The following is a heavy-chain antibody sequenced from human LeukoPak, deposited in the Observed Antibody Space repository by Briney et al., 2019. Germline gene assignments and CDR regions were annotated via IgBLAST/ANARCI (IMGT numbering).Heavy chain of an antibody. Sequence: SETLSLTCVLYGGSFSVYYWSCIRHPPGKGLEWFGEINHSGSTNYNPSLKSRVTIPVDTSKKQFSLKLTSVTAADTAVYYCAKSKGYGLVDIWGQGTMVTVSS. D-gene: IGHD3-10*01. CDR3: AKSKGYGLVDI. CDR1: GGSFSVYY. CDR2: INHSGST. J-gene: IGHJ3*02. V-gene: IGHV4-34*01.